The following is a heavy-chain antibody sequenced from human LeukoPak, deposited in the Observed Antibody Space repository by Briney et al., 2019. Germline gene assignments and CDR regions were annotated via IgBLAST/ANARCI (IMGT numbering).Heavy chain of an antibody. D-gene: IGHD5-12*01. CDR2: IYYSGST. CDR1: GGSISNYY. Sequence: SETLSLTCTVSGGSISNYYWRWIRQPPGKGLEWIGYIYYSGSTNYNPSLKSRVTISVDTSKNQFSLKLSSVTAADTAVYYCARVSGYIGYWGQGTLVTVSS. V-gene: IGHV4-59*01. J-gene: IGHJ4*02. CDR3: ARVSGYIGY.